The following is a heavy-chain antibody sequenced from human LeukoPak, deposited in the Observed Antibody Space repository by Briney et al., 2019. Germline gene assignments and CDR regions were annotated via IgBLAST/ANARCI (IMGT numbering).Heavy chain of an antibody. CDR3: AKVLTAAGLDL. V-gene: IGHV4/OR15-8*01. D-gene: IGHD6-25*01. CDR1: GGSMSDSIT. Sequence: SETLSLTCSVSGGSMSDSITWGWVRQPPGKGLEWLANIHDDGRTAPNPSLRSRLTISQDRSKNQFSLKVSSVTAADTAFYYCAKVLTAAGLDLWGPGILVTVSS. J-gene: IGHJ5*02. CDR2: IHDDGRT.